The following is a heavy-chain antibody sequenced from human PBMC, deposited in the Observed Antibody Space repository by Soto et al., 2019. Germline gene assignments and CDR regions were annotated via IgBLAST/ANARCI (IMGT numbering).Heavy chain of an antibody. CDR2: ISGSGGST. V-gene: IGHV3-23*01. D-gene: IGHD5-12*01. Sequence: CGSLRLWWGAVGGNSIDLAGRWIIKAPGKGLEWVSAISGSGGSTYYADSVKGRFTISRDNSKNTLYLQMNSLRAEDTAVYYCAKLLGGYDINYFDYWGQGTLVTVSS. CDR1: GGNSIDLA. J-gene: IGHJ4*02. CDR3: AKLLGGYDINYFDY.